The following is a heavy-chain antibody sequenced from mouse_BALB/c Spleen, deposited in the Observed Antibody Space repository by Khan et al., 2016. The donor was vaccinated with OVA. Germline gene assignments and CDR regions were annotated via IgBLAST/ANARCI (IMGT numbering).Heavy chain of an antibody. CDR3: ARHGSISWFAY. J-gene: IGHJ3*01. CDR1: GYSFTTYY. CDR2: IDPFNDDT. V-gene: IGHV1S135*01. Sequence: VQLQQSGPELMKPGASVKISCKASGYSFTTYYIHWVKQSHGKSLEWIGYIDPFNDDTNYNQKFKGKATLTVDKSSSTAYMHLSSLTSEDSAVFYCARHGSISWFAYWGQGTLVTVSA. D-gene: IGHD1-1*01.